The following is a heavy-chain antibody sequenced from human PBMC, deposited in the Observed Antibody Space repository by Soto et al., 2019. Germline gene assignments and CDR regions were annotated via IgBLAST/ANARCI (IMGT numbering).Heavy chain of an antibody. V-gene: IGHV1-18*04. CDR2: ISAYNGNA. D-gene: IGHD2-2*01. CDR3: ARDIVPAAMGRLYGMDV. CDR1: GYTFTSYG. Sequence: ASVKVSCKASGYTFTSYGISWVRQAPGQGLEWMGWISAYNGNANYAQKLQGRVTMTTDTSTSTAYMELRSLRSDDTAVYYCARDIVPAAMGRLYGMDVWGQGTTVTVSS. J-gene: IGHJ6*02.